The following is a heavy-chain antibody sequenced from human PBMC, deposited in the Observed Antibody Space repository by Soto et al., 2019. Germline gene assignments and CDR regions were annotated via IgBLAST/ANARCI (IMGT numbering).Heavy chain of an antibody. J-gene: IGHJ2*01. Sequence: QVHLVQSGPEVKNPGASVKVSCKASGFTFANYGITWVRQAPGQGLEWMGWITAYNGNTHYEQNLQGRVTMTTDTSTSTAYMELWRLRSDDTAVYYCATAYSYGSYWYFDLWGRGTRVTVSS. CDR2: ITAYNGNT. CDR1: GFTFANYG. D-gene: IGHD5-18*01. CDR3: ATAYSYGSYWYFDL. V-gene: IGHV1-18*04.